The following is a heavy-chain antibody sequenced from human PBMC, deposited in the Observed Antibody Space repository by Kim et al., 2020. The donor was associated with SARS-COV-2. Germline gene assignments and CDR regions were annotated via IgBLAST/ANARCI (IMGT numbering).Heavy chain of an antibody. CDR1: GFTFSSYW. CDR3: ARDLRFAPSYYDSSGYFDY. J-gene: IGHJ4*02. V-gene: IGHV3-7*01. Sequence: GGFLRLSCAASGFTFSSYWMSWVRQAPGKGLEWVANIKQDGSEKYYVDSVKGRFTISRDNAKNSLYLQMNSLRAEDTAVYYCARDLRFAPSYYDSSGYFDYWGQGTLVTVSS. D-gene: IGHD3-22*01. CDR2: IKQDGSEK.